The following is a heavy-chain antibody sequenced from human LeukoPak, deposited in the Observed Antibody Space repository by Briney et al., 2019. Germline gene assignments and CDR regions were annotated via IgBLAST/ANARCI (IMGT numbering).Heavy chain of an antibody. D-gene: IGHD4-17*01. J-gene: IGHJ4*02. CDR3: TKEGGPMAVTTERYSFDQ. Sequence: PGGSLRLSCAASGFTFSSYGMHWVRQAPGKGLEWVAVVSNDGRVQYYADSVKGRFTISRDNSKNTLSLQMNSLRAEDTAVYYCTKEGGPMAVTTERYSFDQRGQGTLVTVSS. CDR2: VSNDGRVQ. V-gene: IGHV3-30*18. CDR1: GFTFSSYG.